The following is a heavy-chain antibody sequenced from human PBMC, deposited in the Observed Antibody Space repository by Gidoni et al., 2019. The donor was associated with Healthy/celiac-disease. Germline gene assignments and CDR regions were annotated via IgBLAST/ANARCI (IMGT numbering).Heavy chain of an antibody. CDR1: GYTFTSYY. V-gene: IGHV1-46*03. J-gene: IGHJ5*02. CDR3: ARDPKRFGVVPVHWFDP. CDR2: INPSGGST. D-gene: IGHD3-3*01. Sequence: QVQLVQSGAEVKKPGASVKVSCKASGYTFTSYYMHWVRQAPGQGLEWMGIINPSGGSTSYAQKCQGRVTMTRDTSTSTVYMELSSLRSEDTAVYYCARDPKRFGVVPVHWFDPWGQGTLVTVSS.